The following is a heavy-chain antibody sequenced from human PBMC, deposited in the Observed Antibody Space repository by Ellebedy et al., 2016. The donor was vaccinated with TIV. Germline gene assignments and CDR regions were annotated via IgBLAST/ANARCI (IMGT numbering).Heavy chain of an antibody. V-gene: IGHV3-7*01. CDR1: GFYFGDYW. J-gene: IGHJ4*02. CDR3: ARDGSIAVDGTSDY. Sequence: GESLKISXAASGFYFGDYWMSWVRQAPGKGLEWVANIKKDGREKNYVDSVGGRFTISRDNAKNSLYLQMSSLRAEDTAVYYCARDGSIAVDGTSDYWGQGTLVTVSS. D-gene: IGHD6-19*01. CDR2: IKKDGREK.